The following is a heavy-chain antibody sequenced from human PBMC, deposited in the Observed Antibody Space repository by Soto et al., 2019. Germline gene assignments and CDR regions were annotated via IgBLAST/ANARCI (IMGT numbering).Heavy chain of an antibody. D-gene: IGHD3-10*01. J-gene: IGHJ3*02. CDR2: ISWNSGSI. V-gene: IGHV3-9*01. Sequence: GGSLRLSCAASGFTFDDYAMHWVRQAPGKGLEWVSGISWNSGSIGYADSVKGRFTISRDNAKNSLYLQMNSLRAEDTAVYYCASRGDAFDIWGQGTMVTVSS. CDR1: GFTFDDYA. CDR3: ASRGDAFDI.